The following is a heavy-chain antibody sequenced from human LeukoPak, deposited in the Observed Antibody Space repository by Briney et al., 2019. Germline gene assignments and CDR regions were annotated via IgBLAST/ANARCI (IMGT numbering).Heavy chain of an antibody. D-gene: IGHD6-13*01. V-gene: IGHV3-21*01. CDR3: ARHHSISWSLDH. Sequence: GGSLRLSCAASGFTFSRYSMNWVRQAPGKGLEWVSSISDDGKYIYYADSVKGRFSISRDNAKNSLYLQMNSLRGEDTAVYYCARHHSISWSLDHWGQGTLVTVPS. CDR2: ISDDGKYI. J-gene: IGHJ4*02. CDR1: GFTFSRYS.